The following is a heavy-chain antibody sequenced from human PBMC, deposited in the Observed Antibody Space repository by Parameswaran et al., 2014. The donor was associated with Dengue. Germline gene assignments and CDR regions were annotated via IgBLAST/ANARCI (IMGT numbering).Heavy chain of an antibody. V-gene: IGHV4-34*01. D-gene: IGHD3-9*01. J-gene: IGHJ4*02. CDR3: ARVSGTYYDILTGYYTPGFFDY. CDR2: INHSGST. Sequence: VRQMPGKGLEWIGEINHSGSTNYNPSLKSRVTISVDTSKNQFSLKLSSVTAADTAVYYCARVSGTYYDILTGYYTPGFFDYWGQGTLVTVSS.